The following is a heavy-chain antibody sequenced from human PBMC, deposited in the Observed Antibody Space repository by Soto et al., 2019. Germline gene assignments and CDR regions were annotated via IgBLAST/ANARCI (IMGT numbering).Heavy chain of an antibody. D-gene: IGHD3-16*01. CDR3: ARAFGGSPAGA. CDR1: GGSITSYH. CDR2: INHSGST. J-gene: IGHJ5*02. Sequence: SETLSLTCVVSGGSITSYHWSWIRQPPGKGLEWIGEINHSGSTNYNPSLNILVTISVYNSNNQFSLKLSSVTAADTAVYYCARAFGGSPAGAWGQGTGVTVSS. V-gene: IGHV4-34*01.